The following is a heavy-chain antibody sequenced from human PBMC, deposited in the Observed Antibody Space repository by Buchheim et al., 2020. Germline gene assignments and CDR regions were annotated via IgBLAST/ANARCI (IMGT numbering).Heavy chain of an antibody. D-gene: IGHD3-9*01. J-gene: IGHJ4*02. CDR3: ARAHLLRYFDSGPLDY. V-gene: IGHV1-46*01. CDR2: INPSGGST. Sequence: QVQLVQSGAEVKKPGASVKVSCKASGYTFTSYYMHWVRQAPGQGLEWMGIINPSGGSTSYAQKFQGRVTMTRDPSTSTVYMELSSLRSEDTAVYYCARAHLLRYFDSGPLDYWGQGTL. CDR1: GYTFTSYY.